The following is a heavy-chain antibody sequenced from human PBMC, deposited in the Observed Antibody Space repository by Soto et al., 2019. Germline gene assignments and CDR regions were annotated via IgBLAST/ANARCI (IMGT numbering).Heavy chain of an antibody. D-gene: IGHD6-6*01. CDR2: INHSGST. V-gene: IGHV4-34*01. Sequence: PSETLSLTCAVYGGSFSGYYWSWIRQPPGKGLEWIGEINHSGSTNYNPSLKSRVTISVDTSKNQFSLKLSSVTAADTAVYYCAREYSSSWGGGDNWFDPWGQGTLVTVSS. CDR1: GGSFSGYY. CDR3: AREYSSSWGGGDNWFDP. J-gene: IGHJ5*02.